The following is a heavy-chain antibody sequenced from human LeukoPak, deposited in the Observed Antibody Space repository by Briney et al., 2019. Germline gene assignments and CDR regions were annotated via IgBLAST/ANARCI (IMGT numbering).Heavy chain of an antibody. J-gene: IGHJ4*02. Sequence: GGSLRLSCAASGFTFSSYGMHWVRQAPGKGLEWVAFIRYDGSNKYYADSVKGRFTISRDNSKNTLHLQMNSLRAEDTAVYYCARDIGLGGYIYGFLDSWGQGTLVTVSS. CDR2: IRYDGSNK. V-gene: IGHV3-30*02. CDR1: GFTFSSYG. D-gene: IGHD5-18*01. CDR3: ARDIGLGGYIYGFLDS.